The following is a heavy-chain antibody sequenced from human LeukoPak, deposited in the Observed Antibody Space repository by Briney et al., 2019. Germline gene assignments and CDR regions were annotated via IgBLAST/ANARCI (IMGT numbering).Heavy chain of an antibody. J-gene: IGHJ4*02. D-gene: IGHD2/OR15-2a*01. V-gene: IGHV1-2*02. Sequence: GASVKVSCKASGYTFTAYYMHWVRQAPGQGLEWMGWINPNSGGTNYAQKFQGRVTMTRDTSISTAYMELSRLRSDDTAVYYCARELGTTSFLGYWGQGTLVTVSS. CDR1: GYTFTAYY. CDR3: ARELGTTSFLGY. CDR2: INPNSGGT.